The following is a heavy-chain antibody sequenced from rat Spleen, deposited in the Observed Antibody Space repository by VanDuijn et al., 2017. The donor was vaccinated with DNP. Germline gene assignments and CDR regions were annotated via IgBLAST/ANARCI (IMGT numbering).Heavy chain of an antibody. J-gene: IGHJ2*01. CDR3: ARHGMYTTDYWDY. V-gene: IGHV5S23*01. Sequence: EVQLVESGGGLVQPGRPLKLSCAASGFTFSNYGMAWVRQAPTTGLEWVASISTSGGSTYYRDSVKGRFTISRDDAKSTLYLQMDSLRSEDTATYYCARHGMYTTDYWDYWGQGVMVTVSS. D-gene: IGHD1-6*01. CDR1: GFTFSNYG. CDR2: ISTSGGST.